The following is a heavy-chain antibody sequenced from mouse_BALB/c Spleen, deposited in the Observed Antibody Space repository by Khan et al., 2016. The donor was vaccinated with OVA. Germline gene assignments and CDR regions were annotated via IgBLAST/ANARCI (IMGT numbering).Heavy chain of an antibody. CDR3: ARSGQLGLREGFTY. V-gene: IGHV1-4*01. D-gene: IGHD3-2*01. CDR1: GYTFTTYT. J-gene: IGHJ3*01. CDR2: INPGNDYT. Sequence: VQLQQSGAELARPWASVKMSCKTSGYTFTTYTLHWVKQRPGRSLEWIGYINPGNDYTNYNQKFKDKSTLTADKSSSTAYMQLSSLTSEDSAVYYCARSGQLGLREGFTYWGQGTLVTVSA.